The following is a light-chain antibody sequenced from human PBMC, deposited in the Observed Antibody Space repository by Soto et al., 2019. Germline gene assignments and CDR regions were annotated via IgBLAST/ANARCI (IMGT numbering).Light chain of an antibody. CDR1: QSISNF. V-gene: IGKV1-39*01. J-gene: IGKJ4*01. CDR2: AAS. Sequence: DIQMTQSPSSLSASLGDRDTITCRASQSISNFLNWVQHKPGNAPKVLISAASTLQSGVPPRFSGSESGTDFTLTISSLQPEDSASYYCQQYYNSVLTFGGGTKVEIK. CDR3: QQYYNSVLT.